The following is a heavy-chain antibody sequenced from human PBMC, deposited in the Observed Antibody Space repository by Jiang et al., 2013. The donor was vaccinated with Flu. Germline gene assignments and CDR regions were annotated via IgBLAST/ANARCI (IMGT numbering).Heavy chain of an antibody. D-gene: IGHD6-19*01. CDR1: GASITSHY. Sequence: LLKPSETLSLICNVSGASITSHYWTWIRQPPGRGLEWIGDIYYTGSTNYSPSLKSRLTISVDTSKNHFSLDLSSVTAADTAVYYCARARSSDYFCMDVWGQGTTVTVSS. CDR3: ARARSSDYFCMDV. J-gene: IGHJ6*02. CDR2: IYYTGST. V-gene: IGHV4-59*11.